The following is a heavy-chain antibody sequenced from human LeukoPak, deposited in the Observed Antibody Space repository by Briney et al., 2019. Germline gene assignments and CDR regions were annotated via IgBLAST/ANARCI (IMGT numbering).Heavy chain of an antibody. CDR1: GYTFTGYY. D-gene: IGHD5-12*01. Sequence: GASVKVSCKASGYTFTGYYMHWVRQAPGQGLEWMGWINSNSGGTNYAQKFQGRVTMTRDTSISTAYMELSRLRSDDTAVYYCARERVATTEGFDYWGQGTLVTVSS. J-gene: IGHJ4*02. CDR2: INSNSGGT. CDR3: ARERVATTEGFDY. V-gene: IGHV1-2*02.